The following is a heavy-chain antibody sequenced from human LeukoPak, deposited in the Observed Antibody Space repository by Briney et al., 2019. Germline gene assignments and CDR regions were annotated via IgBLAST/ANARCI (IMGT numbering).Heavy chain of an antibody. Sequence: PSETLSLTCTVSGGSISSGGFYWSWIRQHPGKGLEWIGYIFYTGTTYYNPSLKSRVTISVDTSKNQFSLNLTSVTAADTAVYYCARDRPVAYYYDTTGPSENWFGPWGQGTLVTVSS. CDR3: ARDRPVAYYYDTTGPSENWFGP. CDR1: GGSISSGGFY. J-gene: IGHJ5*02. D-gene: IGHD3-22*01. CDR2: IFYTGTT. V-gene: IGHV4-31*03.